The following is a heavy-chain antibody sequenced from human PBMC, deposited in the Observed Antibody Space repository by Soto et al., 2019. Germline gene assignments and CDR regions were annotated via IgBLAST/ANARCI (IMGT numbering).Heavy chain of an antibody. V-gene: IGHV6-1*01. J-gene: IGHJ4*02. CDR3: ARGGSSTWTYYFDF. CDR2: TKYRSKWYN. CDR1: GDSVSSNSAA. Sequence: SQTLSLTCAISGDSVSSNSAAWNWVRQSPSRGLEWLGRTKYRSKWYNDYATSVKSRIIINADTSKNQFSLQLNSVTPEYTAVYYCARGGSSTWTYYFDFWGQGILVTVSS. D-gene: IGHD6-13*01.